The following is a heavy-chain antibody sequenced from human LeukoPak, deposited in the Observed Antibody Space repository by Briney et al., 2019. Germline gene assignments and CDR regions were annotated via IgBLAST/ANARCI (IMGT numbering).Heavy chain of an antibody. D-gene: IGHD3-10*01. CDR1: GGSISSYY. CDR3: ARDGVTYYYGSGSYHNWFDP. V-gene: IGHV4-4*07. Sequence: PSETLSLTCTVSGGSISSYYWSWIRQPAGKGLEWIGRIYTSGSTNYNPSLKSRVTMSVDTSKNQFSLKLGSVTAADTAVYYCARDGVTYYYGSGSYHNWFDPWGQGTLVTVSS. CDR2: IYTSGST. J-gene: IGHJ5*02.